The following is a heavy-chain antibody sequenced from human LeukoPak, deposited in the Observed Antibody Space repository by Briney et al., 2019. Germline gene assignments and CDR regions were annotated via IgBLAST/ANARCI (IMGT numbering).Heavy chain of an antibody. Sequence: GRSLRLSCAASGFTFDDYAIHWVRQAPGKGLEWVSGISWNSGSIGYADSVKGRFTISRDNAKNSLYLQMNSLRAEDTALYYCTRDMTFQLLLNYFDSWGQGILVTVSS. D-gene: IGHD2-2*01. CDR2: ISWNSGSI. CDR3: TRDMTFQLLLNYFDS. CDR1: GFTFDDYA. J-gene: IGHJ4*02. V-gene: IGHV3-9*01.